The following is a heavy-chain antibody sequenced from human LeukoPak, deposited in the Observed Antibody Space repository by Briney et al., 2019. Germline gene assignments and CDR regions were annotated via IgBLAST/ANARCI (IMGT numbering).Heavy chain of an antibody. J-gene: IGHJ5*02. CDR3: ARGGGYCSSTSCYAYNWFDP. V-gene: IGHV4-61*02. CDR1: GGSISSGSYY. D-gene: IGHD2-2*01. CDR2: IYTSGST. Sequence: PSETLSLTCTVSGGSISSGSYYWSWIRQPAGKGLEWIGRIYTSGSTNYNPSLKSRVTISVDTSKNQFSLKLSSVTAADTAVYYCARGGGYCSSTSCYAYNWFDPGGQGTLVTVSS.